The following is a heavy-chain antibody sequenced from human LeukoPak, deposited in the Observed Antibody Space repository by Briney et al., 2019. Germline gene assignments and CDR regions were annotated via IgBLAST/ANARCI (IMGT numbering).Heavy chain of an antibody. CDR1: GFTFSNYG. CDR3: ARIHNLGILAHFDY. CDR2: INSGGSTL. V-gene: IGHV3-48*04. D-gene: IGHD1-1*01. J-gene: IGHJ4*02. Sequence: GGSLRLSCAASGFTFSNYGMNWVRQAPGKGLEWVSYINSGGSTLYYADSVKGRFTISRDNAKNSLYLQMNSLRAEDTAVYYCARIHNLGILAHFDYWGQGTLVTVSS.